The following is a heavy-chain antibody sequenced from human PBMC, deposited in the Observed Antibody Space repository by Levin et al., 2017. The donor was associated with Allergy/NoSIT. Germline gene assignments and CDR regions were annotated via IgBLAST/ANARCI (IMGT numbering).Heavy chain of an antibody. J-gene: IGHJ5*02. D-gene: IGHD2-2*01. CDR3: ASSSRVVPAANDWFDP. CDR2: IYTSGST. CDR1: GGSISSYY. Sequence: SETLSLTCTVSGGSISSYYWSWIRQPAGKGLEWIGRIYTSGSTNYNPSLKSRVTMSVDTSKNQFSLKLSSVTAADTAVYYCASSSRVVPAANDWFDPWGQGTLVTVSS. V-gene: IGHV4-4*07.